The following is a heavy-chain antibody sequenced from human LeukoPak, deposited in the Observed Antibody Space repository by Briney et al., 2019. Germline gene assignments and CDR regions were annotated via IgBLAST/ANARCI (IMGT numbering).Heavy chain of an antibody. CDR3: AAWLRFLEWPRIDY. Sequence: SVRVSCKASGFTFKRSAVQWVRQARGQRLEWIGWIVVGSGNTNYAQKFQEGVTITRDMSTNTAYMELSNLRSEDTAVYYCAAWLRFLEWPRIDYWGQGILVTVSS. CDR1: GFTFKRSA. J-gene: IGHJ4*02. D-gene: IGHD3-3*01. V-gene: IGHV1-58*01. CDR2: IVVGSGNT.